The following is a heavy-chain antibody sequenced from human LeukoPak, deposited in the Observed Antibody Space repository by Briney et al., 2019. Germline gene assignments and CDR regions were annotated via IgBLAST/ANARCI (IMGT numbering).Heavy chain of an antibody. CDR1: GGSVSSYY. D-gene: IGHD1-14*01. CDR2: IHNSGRA. CDR3: ARHGTISSESYFDY. Sequence: SETLSLTCSVSGGSVSSYYWSWIRQSPGKGLEWIGYIHNSGRANYNPSLKSRVSGFVDTSKNQVSLRLSSVTAADTAVYYCARHGTISSESYFDYWGQGALVTVSS. V-gene: IGHV4-59*08. J-gene: IGHJ4*02.